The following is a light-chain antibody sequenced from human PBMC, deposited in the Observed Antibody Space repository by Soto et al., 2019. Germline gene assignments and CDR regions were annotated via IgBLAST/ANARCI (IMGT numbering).Light chain of an antibody. Sequence: QTVVTQEPSVSVSPGGTVTLTCGLSSGSVSTSYYPSWYQQTPGQAPRTLIYSTNFRSSGVPDRFSGSILGNKAALTITGAQADDESDYYCVLYMGGGISVFGGGTQLTVL. CDR2: STN. CDR1: SGSVSTSYY. V-gene: IGLV8-61*01. CDR3: VLYMGGGISV. J-gene: IGLJ7*01.